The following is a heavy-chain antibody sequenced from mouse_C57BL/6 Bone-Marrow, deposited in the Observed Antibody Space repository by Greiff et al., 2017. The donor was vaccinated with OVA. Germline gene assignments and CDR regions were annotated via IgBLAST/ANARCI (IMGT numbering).Heavy chain of an antibody. CDR3: ARTGNYYGSSTLDY. CDR1: GFTFSDYG. V-gene: IGHV5-17*01. Sequence: EVQGVESGGGLVKPGGSLKLSCAASGFTFSDYGMHWVRQAPEKGLEWVAYISSGSSTIYYADTVKGRFTISRDNAKNTLFLQMTSLRSEDTAMYYCARTGNYYGSSTLDYWGQGTTLTVSS. CDR2: ISSGSSTI. J-gene: IGHJ2*01. D-gene: IGHD1-1*01.